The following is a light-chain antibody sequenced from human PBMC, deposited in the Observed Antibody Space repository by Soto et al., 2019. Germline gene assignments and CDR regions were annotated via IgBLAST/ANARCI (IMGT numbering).Light chain of an antibody. CDR2: KAS. CDR3: QHYNSYSEA. J-gene: IGKJ1*01. Sequence: DIHMTQSPATLSASVGDRVTITFLAIQSISSWLAFYQQKPGKAPKLLIYKASTLKSWVPSRFSGSGSGTEFTLTISSLQPDDFATYYCQHYNSYSEAFGQGTKVDIK. V-gene: IGKV1-5*03. CDR1: QSISSW.